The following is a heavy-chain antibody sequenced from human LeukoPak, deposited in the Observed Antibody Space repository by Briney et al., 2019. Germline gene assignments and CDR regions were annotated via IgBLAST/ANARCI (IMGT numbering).Heavy chain of an antibody. CDR3: AKDIVRYCSSTSCPGRGMDV. CDR1: GFTFSSYW. J-gene: IGHJ6*02. V-gene: IGHV3-9*01. CDR2: ISWNSGSI. D-gene: IGHD2-2*01. Sequence: QPGGSLRLSCAASGFTFSSYWMHWVRQAPGKGLEWVSGISWNSGSIGYADSVKGRFTISRDNAKNSLYLQMNSLRAEDTALYYCAKDIVRYCSSTSCPGRGMDVWGQGTTVTVSS.